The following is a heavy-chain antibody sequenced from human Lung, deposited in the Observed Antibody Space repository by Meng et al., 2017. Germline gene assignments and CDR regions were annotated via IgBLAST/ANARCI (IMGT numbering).Heavy chain of an antibody. D-gene: IGHD1-26*01. Sequence: EVQLVESGGGLVKPGGSLRRSCAASGFTLSDYTMNWVRQASGKGLEWVSSISSSSKYIDYAGSVKGRFTTSRDNAKNSLYLQMNSLRAEDTAVYYCAREVGGSYHFDYWGQGTLVTVSS. CDR2: ISSSSKYI. CDR1: GFTLSDYT. V-gene: IGHV3-21*01. J-gene: IGHJ4*02. CDR3: AREVGGSYHFDY.